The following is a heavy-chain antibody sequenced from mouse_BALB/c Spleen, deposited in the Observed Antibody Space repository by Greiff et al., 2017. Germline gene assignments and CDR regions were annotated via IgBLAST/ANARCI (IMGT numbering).Heavy chain of an antibody. D-gene: IGHD1-1*01. CDR1: GFTFSSYA. Sequence: EVKVVESGGGLVKPGGSLKLSCAASGFTFSSYAMSWVRQSPEKRLEWVAEISSGGSYTYYPDTVTGRFTISRDNAKNTLYLEMSSLRSEDTAMYYCARITTVVDVWGAGTTVTVSS. CDR3: ARITTVVDV. J-gene: IGHJ1*01. V-gene: IGHV5-9-4*01. CDR2: ISSGGSYT.